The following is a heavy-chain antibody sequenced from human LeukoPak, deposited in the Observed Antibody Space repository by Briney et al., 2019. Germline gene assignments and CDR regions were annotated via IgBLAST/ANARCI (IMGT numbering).Heavy chain of an antibody. V-gene: IGHV3-11*01. CDR1: GFTFSDYY. J-gene: IGHJ4*02. D-gene: IGHD3-10*01. CDR3: AREQGSGSYYPYWDY. Sequence: GGSLRLSCAASGFTFSDYYMSWIRQAPGKGLEWVSYISSSGSTIYYADSVKGRFTISRDNAKNSLYLQMNSLRAEDTAVYYCAREQGSGSYYPYWDYWGQGTLVTVSS. CDR2: ISSSGSTI.